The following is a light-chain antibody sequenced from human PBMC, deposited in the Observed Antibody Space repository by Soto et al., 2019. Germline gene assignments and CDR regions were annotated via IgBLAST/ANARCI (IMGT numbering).Light chain of an antibody. CDR3: NSYAGNSWV. J-gene: IGLJ3*02. CDR2: EVF. CDR1: SSDVGGYNR. V-gene: IGLV2-8*01. Sequence: QSALTQPPSASGSPGQPVSISCTGTSSDVGGYNRVSWYQHHPGKAPKLIIYEVFKRPSGVPDRFSGSKSGNTASLTVSGLHAEDEADYYCNSYAGNSWVFGGGTKLTVL.